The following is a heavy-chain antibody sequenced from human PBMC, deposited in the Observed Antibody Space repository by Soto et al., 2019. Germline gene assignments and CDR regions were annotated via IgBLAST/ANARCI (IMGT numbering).Heavy chain of an antibody. CDR1: GFPFNTYA. V-gene: IGHV3-23*01. Sequence: EVQLSESGGGLVQPGGSQRLSCAASGFPFNTYAMTWVRQAPGKDLEWASAIRVSGDKTYYAESVRGRFAISRDNSQNILFLQMNGLRAEDTALYYCARKIYHRFDPWGQGTLVIVSS. D-gene: IGHD2-2*01. J-gene: IGHJ5*02. CDR2: IRVSGDKT. CDR3: ARKIYHRFDP.